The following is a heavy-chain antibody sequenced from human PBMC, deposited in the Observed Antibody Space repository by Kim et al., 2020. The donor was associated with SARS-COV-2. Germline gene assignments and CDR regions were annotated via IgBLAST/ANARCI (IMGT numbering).Heavy chain of an antibody. Sequence: CTSVGTNYVPSLQSRVTMSVDMSKNQFSLKLSSVTAADTAGYYCASALGHWGQGTLVTVSS. V-gene: IGHV4-4*07. CDR2: CTSVGT. D-gene: IGHD3-16*02. J-gene: IGHJ4*02. CDR3: ASALGH.